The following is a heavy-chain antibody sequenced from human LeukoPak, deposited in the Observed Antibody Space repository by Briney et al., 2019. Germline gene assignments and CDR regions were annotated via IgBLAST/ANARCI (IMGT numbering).Heavy chain of an antibody. CDR3: AKSPFDY. CDR2: IGGSGADT. V-gene: IGHV3-23*01. CDR1: GVTFSSYA. J-gene: IGHJ4*02. Sequence: GGSLRLSCAASGVTFSSYAMSWVRQAPGKGLEWVSSIGGSGADTYYADSVRGRVTITRDNSKSTLYLQMNSPRAEDTAVYYCAKSPFDYWGQGTPLTVSS.